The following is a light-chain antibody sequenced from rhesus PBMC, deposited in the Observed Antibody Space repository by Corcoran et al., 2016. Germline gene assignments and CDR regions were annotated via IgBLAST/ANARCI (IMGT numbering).Light chain of an antibody. Sequence: DIQMTQSPSSLSASVGDRVTITCRASQGISSWLAWYQQQPWKAPKLLIYKASSLQSGVPSRFSGSGSGTDFTLTINSLQPEDFATYYGQQYNSAPYSFGQGTKVEIK. CDR2: KAS. CDR1: QGISSW. CDR3: QQYNSAPYS. V-gene: IGKV1-21*01. J-gene: IGKJ2*01.